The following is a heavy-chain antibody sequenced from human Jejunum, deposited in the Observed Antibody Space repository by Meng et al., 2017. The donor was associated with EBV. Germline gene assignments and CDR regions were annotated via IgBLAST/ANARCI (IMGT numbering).Heavy chain of an antibody. CDR2: IYSGGST. CDR3: ASLRNRGFDL. CDR1: GFTGSSND. J-gene: IGHJ2*01. Sequence: GLRVEAGGCLMPPGGSLRLSCAASGFTGSSNDMTWARQAPGKGLEWVLVIYSGGSTYYADSVKGRFTISRDNSKNTLYLQMNNLRAEDTAVYYCASLRNRGFDLWGRGTLVTVSS. V-gene: IGHV3-53*01. D-gene: IGHD1-14*01.